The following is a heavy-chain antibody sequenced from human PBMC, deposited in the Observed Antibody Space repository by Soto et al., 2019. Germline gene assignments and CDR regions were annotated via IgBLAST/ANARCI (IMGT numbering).Heavy chain of an antibody. CDR2: ISSNSDTI. Sequence: EVQLVESGGGLVQPGRSLRLSCVASGFTADDYALHWVRQAPGKGLEWVSGISSNSDTIHYADSVKGRFTISRDNAKNSLLLQMNSLRREDTAVYYCAKDRKLGGMTTMHYFDSGGQGTLVSGSS. CDR3: AKDRKLGGMTTMHYFDS. D-gene: IGHD4-17*01. CDR1: GFTADDYA. J-gene: IGHJ4*02. V-gene: IGHV3-9*02.